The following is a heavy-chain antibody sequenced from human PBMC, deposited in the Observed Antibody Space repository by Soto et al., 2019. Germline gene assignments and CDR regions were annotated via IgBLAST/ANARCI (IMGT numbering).Heavy chain of an antibody. J-gene: IGHJ4*02. Sequence: SETLSLTCAVYGGSFSGYYWSWIRQPPGKGLEWIGEINHSGSTNYNPSLKSRVTISVDTSKNQFSLKLSSVTAADTAVYYCAEHLYSSGWYRDYWGQGTLVTVSS. CDR1: GGSFSGYY. D-gene: IGHD6-19*01. CDR2: INHSGST. CDR3: AEHLYSSGWYRDY. V-gene: IGHV4-34*01.